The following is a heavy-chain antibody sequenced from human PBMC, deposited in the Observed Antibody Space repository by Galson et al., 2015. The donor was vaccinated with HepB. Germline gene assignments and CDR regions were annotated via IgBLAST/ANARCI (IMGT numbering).Heavy chain of an antibody. D-gene: IGHD6-13*01. V-gene: IGHV1-18*01. Sequence: SVKVSCKASGYTFTSYGISWVRQAPGQGLEWMGWISAYNGNTNYAQKLQGRVTMTTDTSTSTAYMELRSLRSDDTAVYYRARASVGAAAGISFGYWGQGTLVTVSS. CDR2: ISAYNGNT. CDR3: ARASVGAAAGISFGY. J-gene: IGHJ4*02. CDR1: GYTFTSYG.